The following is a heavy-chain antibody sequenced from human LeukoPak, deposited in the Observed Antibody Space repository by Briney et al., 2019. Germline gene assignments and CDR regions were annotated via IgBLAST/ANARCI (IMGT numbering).Heavy chain of an antibody. Sequence: PGXSLRLSCAASGFTFSSYGMHWVRQAPGKGLEWVAVIWYDGSNKYYADPVKGRFTISRDNSKNTLYLQMNSLRAEDTAVYYCAKGGNSGYDYFDYWGQGTLVTVSS. D-gene: IGHD5-12*01. CDR2: IWYDGSNK. CDR1: GFTFSSYG. CDR3: AKGGNSGYDYFDY. J-gene: IGHJ4*02. V-gene: IGHV3-33*03.